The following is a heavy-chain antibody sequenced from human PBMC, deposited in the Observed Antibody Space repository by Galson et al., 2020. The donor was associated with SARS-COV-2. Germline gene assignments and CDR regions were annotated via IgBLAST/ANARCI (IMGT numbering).Heavy chain of an antibody. CDR1: GYSISSGYF. J-gene: IGHJ4*02. CDR2: IYHNGAT. Sequence: SETLSLTCIVSGYSISSGYFWGWIRQPPGEGLEWMGSIYHNGATFYNPSLRSRLSTSVDTSNNQFSLNLISVTAADTAIDYCAAYSVMVVAPTPLRADYWGQGTLVTVSS. D-gene: IGHD2-15*01. CDR3: AAYSVMVVAPTPLRADY. V-gene: IGHV4-38-2*02.